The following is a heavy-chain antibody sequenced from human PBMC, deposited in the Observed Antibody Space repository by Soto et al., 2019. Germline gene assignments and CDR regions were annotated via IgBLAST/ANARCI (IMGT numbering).Heavy chain of an antibody. V-gene: IGHV1-69*13. Sequence: GXSVKVSFRAAAGAFSSYAISLVRQAPVQGLEWMGGIIPIFGTANYAQKFQGRVTITADESTSTAYMELSSLRSEDTAVYYCARVGIYCTNGVCHYYGMDVWGQGTTVTVS. CDR3: ARVGIYCTNGVCHYYGMDV. J-gene: IGHJ6*02. CDR2: IIPIFGTA. CDR1: AGAFSSYA. D-gene: IGHD2-8*01.